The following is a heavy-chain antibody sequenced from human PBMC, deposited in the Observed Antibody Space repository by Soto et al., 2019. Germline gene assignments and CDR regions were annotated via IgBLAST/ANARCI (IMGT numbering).Heavy chain of an antibody. Sequence: EVQLVESGGGLAQPGGSLRLSCAASGFTVSSNYMSWVRQAPGKGLEWVSVIYSGGSTYYADSVKGRFTISRHNSKNTLYLQMNSLRAEDTAVYYCARAVPHYYGSGSNAFDIWGQGTMVTVSS. D-gene: IGHD3-10*01. J-gene: IGHJ3*02. CDR3: ARAVPHYYGSGSNAFDI. CDR1: GFTVSSNY. CDR2: IYSGGST. V-gene: IGHV3-53*04.